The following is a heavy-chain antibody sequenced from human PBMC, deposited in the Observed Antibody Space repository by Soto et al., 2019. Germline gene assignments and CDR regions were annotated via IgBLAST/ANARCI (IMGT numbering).Heavy chain of an antibody. CDR3: ARVPFSSVGVADPPVGWFDP. V-gene: IGHV4-30-4*01. Sequence: QVHLQESGPGLVKPSQTLSLTCTVSGGFVNSVNNYWSWIRQPPGKGLEWLGYIFYTGSTYYNPSLRSRITISIDTSKNRFSLKLTSVTAADTAVYYWARVPFSSVGVADPPVGWFDPWGQGTLVTVSS. J-gene: IGHJ5*02. CDR2: IFYTGST. CDR1: GGFVNSVNNY. D-gene: IGHD3-3*01.